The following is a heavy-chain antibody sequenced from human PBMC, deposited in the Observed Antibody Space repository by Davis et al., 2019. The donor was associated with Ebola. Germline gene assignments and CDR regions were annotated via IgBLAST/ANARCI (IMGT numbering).Heavy chain of an antibody. V-gene: IGHV4-39*01. CDR3: ATSYSSSLDAFDI. CDR2: IYYSGST. Sequence: SETLSLTCPVSGGSISSYYWGWIRQPPGKGLEWIGSIYYSGSTYYNPSLKSRVTISVDTSKNQFSLKLSSVTAADTAVYYCATSYSSSLDAFDIWGQGTMVTVSS. CDR1: GGSISSYY. D-gene: IGHD6-13*01. J-gene: IGHJ3*02.